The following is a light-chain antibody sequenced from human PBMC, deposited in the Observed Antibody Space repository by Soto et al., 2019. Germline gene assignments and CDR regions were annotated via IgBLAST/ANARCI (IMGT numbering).Light chain of an antibody. CDR2: GAS. V-gene: IGKV3-15*01. CDR1: QSVSTN. Sequence: EIVMTQSPGTLSVSPWEGATLSCRASQSVSTNLAWYQQKPDQAPRLLIYGASTTATGMPARFSGSGSGTEFTLTISSLQSEDFAVYYCQQYYTWPRTFGQGIRVEIK. CDR3: QQYYTWPRT. J-gene: IGKJ1*01.